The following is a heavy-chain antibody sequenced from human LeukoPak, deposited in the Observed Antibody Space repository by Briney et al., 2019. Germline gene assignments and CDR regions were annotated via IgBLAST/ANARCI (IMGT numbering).Heavy chain of an antibody. J-gene: IGHJ3*02. Sequence: SETLSLTCTVSGGSISSYYWSWIRQPPGKGLEWIGYIYYSGSTNYNPSLKSRDTISVDTSKNQFSLKLSSVTAADTAVYYCARESQDDAFDIWGQGAMVTVSS. CDR3: ARESQDDAFDI. V-gene: IGHV4-59*01. CDR2: IYYSGST. CDR1: GGSISSYY.